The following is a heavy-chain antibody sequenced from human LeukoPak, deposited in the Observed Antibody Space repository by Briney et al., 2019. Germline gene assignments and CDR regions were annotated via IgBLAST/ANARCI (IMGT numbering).Heavy chain of an antibody. CDR3: ARGRGYDRTGYVYYFDF. V-gene: IGHV1-8*01. CDR2: MNPNSGNT. Sequence: ASVKVSCKASGYSFTSYDINWVRQAPRQGFEWVGWMNPNSGNTGHAQEFQGRVTMTRDTSMSTAYMELSSLRYEDTAVYYCARGRGYDRTGYVYYFDFWGQGTLVTVSS. D-gene: IGHD3-22*01. CDR1: GYSFTSYD. J-gene: IGHJ4*02.